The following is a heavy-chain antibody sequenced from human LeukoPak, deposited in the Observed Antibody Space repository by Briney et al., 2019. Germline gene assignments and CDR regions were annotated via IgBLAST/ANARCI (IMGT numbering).Heavy chain of an antibody. D-gene: IGHD6-13*01. Sequence: SETLSLTCAVYGGSFSGYYWSWIRQPPGKGLEWIGEINHSGSTNYNPSLKSRVTISVDTSKNQFSLKLSSVTAADTAVYYCARASREVVGIAAAGTGGYFDHWGQGTLVTVSS. J-gene: IGHJ4*02. CDR3: ARASREVVGIAAAGTGGYFDH. CDR2: INHSGST. V-gene: IGHV4-34*01. CDR1: GGSFSGYY.